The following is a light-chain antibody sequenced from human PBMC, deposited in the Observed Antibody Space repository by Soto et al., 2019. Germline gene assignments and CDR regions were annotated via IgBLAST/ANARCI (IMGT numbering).Light chain of an antibody. Sequence: EILLTQSPGTLSLSPGERATLSCRASQSISSSYLAWYQQKPGQAPRLLIFGTSSRATDIPDRFSGSGSGTDFTLTISGLEPEDFAVYFCQQYGSSPLITFGQGTRLEIK. CDR2: GTS. V-gene: IGKV3-20*01. CDR1: QSISSSY. CDR3: QQYGSSPLIT. J-gene: IGKJ5*01.